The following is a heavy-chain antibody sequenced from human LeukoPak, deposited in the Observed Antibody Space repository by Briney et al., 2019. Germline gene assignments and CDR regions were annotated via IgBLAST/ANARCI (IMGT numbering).Heavy chain of an antibody. CDR2: ISAYNGNT. CDR3: ARDPVDYSNTEDHFDY. D-gene: IGHD4-11*01. V-gene: IGHV1-18*01. J-gene: IGHJ4*02. CDR1: GYTFTSYG. Sequence: ASVKVSCKASGYTFTSYGISWVRQAPGQGLEWMGWISAYNGNTNYAQKLQGRVTMTTDTSTSTAYMELRSLRSDDTAVYYCARDPVDYSNTEDHFDYWGQGTLVTVSS.